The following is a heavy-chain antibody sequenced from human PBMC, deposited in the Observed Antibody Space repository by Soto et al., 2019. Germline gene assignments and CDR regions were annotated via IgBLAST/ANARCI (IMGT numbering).Heavy chain of an antibody. Sequence: GESLKISCKGSGYSFTSYWIGWVRQMPGKGLEWMGIIYPGDSDTRYSPSFQGQVTISADKSISTAYLQWSSLKASDTAMYYCARRVAAIRYYYYSCAMDVWGPGTSVTVSS. D-gene: IGHD2-15*01. CDR3: ARRVAAIRYYYYSCAMDV. V-gene: IGHV5-51*01. CDR2: IYPGDSDT. J-gene: IGHJ6*02. CDR1: GYSFTSYW.